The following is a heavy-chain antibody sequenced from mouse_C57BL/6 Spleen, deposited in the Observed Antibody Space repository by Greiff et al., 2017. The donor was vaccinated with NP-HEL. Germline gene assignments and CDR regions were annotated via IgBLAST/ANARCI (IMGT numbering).Heavy chain of an antibody. Sequence: QVQLQQSGPELVKPGASVKISCKASGYAFSSSWMNWVKQRPGKGLEWIGRIYPGDGDTNYNGKFKGKATLTADKSSSTAYMQLSSLTSEDSAVYFCARWGSGYEDFAYWGQGTLVTVSA. D-gene: IGHD3-2*02. CDR3: ARWGSGYEDFAY. J-gene: IGHJ3*01. CDR2: IYPGDGDT. V-gene: IGHV1-82*01. CDR1: GYAFSSSW.